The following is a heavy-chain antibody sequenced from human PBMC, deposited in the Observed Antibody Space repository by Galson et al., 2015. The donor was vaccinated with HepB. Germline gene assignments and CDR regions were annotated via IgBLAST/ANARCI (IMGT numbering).Heavy chain of an antibody. D-gene: IGHD6-13*01. V-gene: IGHV3-7*03. J-gene: IGHJ4*02. CDR1: GFTFSGYW. CDR3: AIDTRSRPSSEYY. Sequence: SLRLSCAASGFTFSGYWMGWVRQAPGKGLEWVAIVKPDGTEKKYVDSVKGRFTISRDNAKNSLYLQMNSLGVEDTAVYYCAIDTRSRPSSEYYWGQGTRVTASS. CDR2: VKPDGTEK.